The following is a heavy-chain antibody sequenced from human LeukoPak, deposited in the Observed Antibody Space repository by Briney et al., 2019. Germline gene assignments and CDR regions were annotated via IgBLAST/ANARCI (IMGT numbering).Heavy chain of an antibody. V-gene: IGHV4-61*01. J-gene: IGHJ4*02. CDR3: ATKGPRRGYFDY. CDR2: IYYTGST. CDR1: GGSVSSDSYY. Sequence: PSEPLSLPCTVSGGSVSSDSYYWSWIRQPPGKGLEWIGYIYYTGSTNYNPSLKSRVTISVDMSKNQFSLKLTSVTAADTAVYYCATKGPRRGYFDYWGQGTLVAVSS.